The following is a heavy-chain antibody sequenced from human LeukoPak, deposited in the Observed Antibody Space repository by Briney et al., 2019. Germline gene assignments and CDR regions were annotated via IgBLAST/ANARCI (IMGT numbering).Heavy chain of an antibody. V-gene: IGHV4-4*07. J-gene: IGHJ4*02. Sequence: TLSLTCTVSGDSISSYYWSWIREPAGKGLEWIGRIYTSGSTNYTPYYKSRVTMSVDTSKNQSNLTLSPETAADTAVYSCAKLDSSKVVHFDYWGQGTLVTVSS. D-gene: IGHD6-6*01. CDR1: GDSISSYY. CDR3: AKLDSSKVVHFDY. CDR2: IYTSGST.